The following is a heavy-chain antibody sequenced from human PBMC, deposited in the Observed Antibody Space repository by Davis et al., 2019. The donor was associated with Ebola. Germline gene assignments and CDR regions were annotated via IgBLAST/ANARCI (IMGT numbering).Heavy chain of an antibody. V-gene: IGHV1-3*01. CDR3: ARAQFPTTSDH. CDR1: GFILTNYA. Sequence: AASVKVSCKASGFILTNYAIHWVRQAPGQRLEWMGWVHGGNGNTKYSQRFQGRVTITTDTSASTVYLDLTSLRSDDTAVFYCARAQFPTTSDHWGQGTLVTVSS. J-gene: IGHJ4*02. D-gene: IGHD1-1*01. CDR2: VHGGNGNT.